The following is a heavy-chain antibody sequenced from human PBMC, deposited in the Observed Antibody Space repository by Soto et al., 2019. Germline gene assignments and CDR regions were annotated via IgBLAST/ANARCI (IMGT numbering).Heavy chain of an antibody. CDR1: GGSFSGYY. D-gene: IGHD6-13*01. CDR3: ARTYSSSWSPFDY. Sequence: QVQLQQWGAGLLKPSETLSLTCAVYGGSFSGYYWSWIRQPPGKGLEWIGEINQSGGTNYNPSLKSRVTISVDTSETQFSLKLSSVTAADTAVYYCARTYSSSWSPFDYWGQGTLVTVSS. J-gene: IGHJ4*02. CDR2: INQSGGT. V-gene: IGHV4-34*01.